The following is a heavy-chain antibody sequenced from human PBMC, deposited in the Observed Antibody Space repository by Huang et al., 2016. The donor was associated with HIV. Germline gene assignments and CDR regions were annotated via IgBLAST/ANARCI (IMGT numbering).Heavy chain of an antibody. V-gene: IGHV7-4-1*01. D-gene: IGHD4-4*01. J-gene: IGHJ5*02. CDR3: SRSVREARDSRVTYSWFDP. Sequence: QVQLVQSASESRAPGAPGMASCQASGYTFNTYSMNWVRQAPGQGLEWMGCINPNTGNPSYAQGVGGRYVFSLNPSVSAAYMQSGGLKAEDTAVYYCSRSVREARDSRVTYSWFDPWGQGTRVTVSS. CDR1: GYTFNTYS. CDR2: INPNTGNP.